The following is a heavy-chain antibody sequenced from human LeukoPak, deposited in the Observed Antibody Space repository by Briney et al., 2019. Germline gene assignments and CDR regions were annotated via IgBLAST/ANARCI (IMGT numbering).Heavy chain of an antibody. CDR1: GDSVSSGSGG. CDR3: ARRLYYYGSGRHFDY. CDR2: IYYRSQWYN. Sequence: SQTLSLTCDISGDSVSSGSGGWNWIRQSPSRGLEWLGRIYYRSQWYNDDAVSVKGRISINPDTSKNQFSLKLSSVTAADTAVYYCARRLYYYGSGRHFDYWGQGTLVTVSS. D-gene: IGHD3-10*01. V-gene: IGHV6-1*01. J-gene: IGHJ4*02.